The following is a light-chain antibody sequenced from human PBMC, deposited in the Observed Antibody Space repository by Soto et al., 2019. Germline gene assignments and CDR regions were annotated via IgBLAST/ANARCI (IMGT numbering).Light chain of an antibody. CDR3: QQYGSSPGFT. J-gene: IGKJ3*01. V-gene: IGKV3-20*01. CDR2: CAS. CDR1: QSVSSSY. Sequence: EIVLTQSPGTLSLSPGERATLSCRASQSVSSSYLAWYQQKPGQAPRLLIYCASSRATGSPDRFSGSGSGTDFTLTISRLEPDDFAVYYCQQYGSSPGFTFGPGTKVDIK.